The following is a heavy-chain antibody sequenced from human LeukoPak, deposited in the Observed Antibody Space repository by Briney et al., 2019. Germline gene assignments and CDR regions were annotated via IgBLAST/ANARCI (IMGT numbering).Heavy chain of an antibody. Sequence: ASVKVSCKVSGYTLTELSMHWVRQAPGKGLEWMGGFDPEDGETIYAQKFQGRVTMTEDTSTDTAYMELSSLRSEDTAVYYCATIPPGSIAAAGSGGGYWGQGTLVTVSS. V-gene: IGHV1-24*01. CDR3: ATIPPGSIAAAGSGGGY. J-gene: IGHJ4*02. CDR2: FDPEDGET. CDR1: GYTLTELS. D-gene: IGHD6-13*01.